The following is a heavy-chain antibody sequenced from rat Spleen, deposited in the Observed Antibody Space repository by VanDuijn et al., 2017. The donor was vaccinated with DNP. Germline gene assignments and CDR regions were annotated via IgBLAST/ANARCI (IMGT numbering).Heavy chain of an antibody. J-gene: IGHJ2*01. Sequence: EVQLVESGGGLVQPGGSMKLSCAASGFTFSSFPMAWVRQAPTKGLEWVASISPSGGSTYYRDSVKGRFTVSRDNAKSSLYLQMDSLRSEDTATYYCTRENWVLDYWGQGVMVTVSS. CDR2: ISPSGGST. CDR3: TRENWVLDY. D-gene: IGHD1-7*01. CDR1: GFTFSSFP. V-gene: IGHV5-46*01.